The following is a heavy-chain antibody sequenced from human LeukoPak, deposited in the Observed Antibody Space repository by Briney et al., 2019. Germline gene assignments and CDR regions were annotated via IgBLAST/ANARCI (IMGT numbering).Heavy chain of an antibody. J-gene: IGHJ4*02. V-gene: IGHV3-48*01. Sequence: GGSLRLSCAASGFTFSSYSMNWVRQAPGKGLEWVSYISSSSSTIYYADSVKGRFTISRDNAKNSLYLQMNSLRAEDTAVYYCAKDRPGHYDFWSGLDKGFDYWGQGTLVTVSS. CDR2: ISSSSSTI. CDR3: AKDRPGHYDFWSGLDKGFDY. CDR1: GFTFSSYS. D-gene: IGHD3-3*01.